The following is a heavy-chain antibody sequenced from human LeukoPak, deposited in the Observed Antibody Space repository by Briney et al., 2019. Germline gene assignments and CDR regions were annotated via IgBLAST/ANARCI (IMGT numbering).Heavy chain of an antibody. V-gene: IGHV4-59*12. CDR2: IYYSGST. CDR1: GGSISSYY. Sequence: PSETLSLTCTVSGGSISSYYWSWIRQPPGKGLEWIGYIYYSGSTNYNPSLKSRVTISVDKSKNQFSLKLSSVTAADTAVYYCASWVYYYDSSGYFSRDAFDIWGQGTMVTVSS. D-gene: IGHD3-22*01. J-gene: IGHJ3*02. CDR3: ASWVYYYDSSGYFSRDAFDI.